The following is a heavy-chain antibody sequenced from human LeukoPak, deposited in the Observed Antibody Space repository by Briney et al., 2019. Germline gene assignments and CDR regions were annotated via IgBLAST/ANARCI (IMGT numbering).Heavy chain of an antibody. CDR2: IKQDGSEK. D-gene: IGHD3-16*01. CDR1: GFTFGDTW. J-gene: IGHJ6*02. V-gene: IGHV3-7*03. Sequence: GGSLRPSCAASGFTFGDTWMNWVRQVPGQGLEWVANIKQDGSEKFYVASVKGRFTISRDNAKNSLYLQMSNLRAEDTAVYFCARGGGLDVWGQGATVTVSS. CDR3: ARGGGLDV.